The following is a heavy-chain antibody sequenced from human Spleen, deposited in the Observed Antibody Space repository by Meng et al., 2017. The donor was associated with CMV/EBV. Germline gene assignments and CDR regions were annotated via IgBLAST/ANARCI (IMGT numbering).Heavy chain of an antibody. J-gene: IGHJ4*02. Sequence: GESLKISCAASGFTFSSYSMNWVRQAPGKGLEWVSTITGSGGSTYYADSVKGRFTISRANSKNTLSLQMSSLRAEDTAVYYCAKDPFDDSSGSNEDHWGQGTLVTVSS. D-gene: IGHD3-22*01. CDR2: ITGSGGST. CDR3: AKDPFDDSSGSNEDH. V-gene: IGHV3-23*01. CDR1: GFTFSSYS.